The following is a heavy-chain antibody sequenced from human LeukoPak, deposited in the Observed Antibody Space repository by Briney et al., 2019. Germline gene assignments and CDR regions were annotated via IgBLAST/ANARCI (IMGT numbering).Heavy chain of an antibody. CDR3: AKKGGSGGYYFDY. V-gene: IGHV3-23*01. Sequence: PGGSLRLSCAASGFTFSSYAMSWVRQAPGKGLEWVSVISGSGGNTYYADSVKGRFTLSRDNSKNTLSLQLNSLRAEDTAVYYCAKKGGSGGYYFDYWGQGTLVTVSS. CDR2: ISGSGGNT. D-gene: IGHD3-10*01. J-gene: IGHJ4*02. CDR1: GFTFSSYA.